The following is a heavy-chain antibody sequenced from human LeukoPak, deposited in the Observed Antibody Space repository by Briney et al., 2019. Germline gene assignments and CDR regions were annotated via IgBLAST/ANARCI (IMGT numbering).Heavy chain of an antibody. D-gene: IGHD2-2*01. CDR1: GGTFSSYA. V-gene: IGHV1-69*01. Sequence: EASVKVSCKASGGTFSSYAISWVRQAPGQGLEWMGGIIPIFGTANYAQKFQGRVTITADESTSTAYMELSSLRSEDTAVYYCARGDVVPAAARGYYYYYMDVWGKGTTVTVSS. J-gene: IGHJ6*03. CDR3: ARGDVVPAAARGYYYYYMDV. CDR2: IIPIFGTA.